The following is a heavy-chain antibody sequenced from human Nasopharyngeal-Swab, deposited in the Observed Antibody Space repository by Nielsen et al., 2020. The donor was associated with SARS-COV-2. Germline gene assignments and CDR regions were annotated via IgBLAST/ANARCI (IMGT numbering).Heavy chain of an antibody. CDR2: ISSSSSYI. D-gene: IGHD6-6*01. CDR3: ARYIIAARPLYYYYGMDV. Sequence: GGSLRLSCAASGFTFSSYSMNWVRQASGKGLEWVSSISSSSSYIYYADSVKGRFTISRDNAKNSLYLQMNSLRAEDTAVYYCARYIIAARPLYYYYGMDVWGQGTTVTVSS. J-gene: IGHJ6*02. CDR1: GFTFSSYS. V-gene: IGHV3-21*01.